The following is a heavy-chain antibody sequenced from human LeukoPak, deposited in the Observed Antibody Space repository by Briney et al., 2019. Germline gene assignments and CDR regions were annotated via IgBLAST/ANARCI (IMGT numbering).Heavy chain of an antibody. CDR1: GYSISSGYY. J-gene: IGHJ4*02. CDR2: IYHSGST. Sequence: SETLSLTCAVSGYSISSGYYWGWIRQPPGKGLEWIGIIYHSGSTYYNPSLKSRVTISVDTSKNQFSLKLSSVTAADTAVYYCARHLYDQGVADPFDYWGQGTLVTVSS. V-gene: IGHV4-38-2*01. CDR3: ARHLYDQGVADPFDY. D-gene: IGHD3-10*02.